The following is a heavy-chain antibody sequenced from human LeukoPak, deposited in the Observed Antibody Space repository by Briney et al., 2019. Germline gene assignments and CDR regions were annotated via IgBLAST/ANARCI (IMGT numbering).Heavy chain of an antibody. V-gene: IGHV1-2*02. CDR3: ARGGIAARPFDY. Sequence: ASVKVSCKTSGYTFTDYYIHWVRQAPGQGLEWMGWINPNSGGTNYAQKFQVRVTVTGDTSISTAYMELTSLRSDDTAVYYCARGGIAARPFDYWGQGTLVTVSS. CDR1: GYTFTDYY. CDR2: INPNSGGT. D-gene: IGHD6-6*01. J-gene: IGHJ4*02.